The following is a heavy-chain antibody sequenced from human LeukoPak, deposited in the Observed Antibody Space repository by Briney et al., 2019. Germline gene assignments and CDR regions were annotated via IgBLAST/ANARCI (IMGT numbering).Heavy chain of an antibody. CDR1: GGTFSSYA. CDR3: ARDRDIVLVVAASPWFDP. V-gene: IGHV1-69*04. CDR2: IIPILGIA. J-gene: IGHJ5*02. D-gene: IGHD2-15*01. Sequence: SVKVSCKASGGTFSSYAISWVRQAPGQGLEWMGRIIPILGIANYAQKFQGRVTITADKSTSTAYMELSSLRSEDTAVYYCARDRDIVLVVAASPWFDPWGQGTLVTVSS.